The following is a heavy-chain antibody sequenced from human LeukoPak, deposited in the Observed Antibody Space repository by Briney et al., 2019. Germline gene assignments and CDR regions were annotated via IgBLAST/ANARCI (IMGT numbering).Heavy chain of an antibody. CDR1: GFTFNNYG. CDR2: ISSSSSYT. V-gene: IGHV3-21*01. CDR3: AREPFSMARESTRNAFDI. Sequence: GGSLRLSCAGSGFTFNNYGMNWVRQAPGKGLEWVSFISSSSSYTYYADSVRGRFTISRDNARSTLNLHMNSLRAEDTAVYYCAREPFSMARESTRNAFDIWGQGTMVTVSS. D-gene: IGHD3-10*01. J-gene: IGHJ3*02.